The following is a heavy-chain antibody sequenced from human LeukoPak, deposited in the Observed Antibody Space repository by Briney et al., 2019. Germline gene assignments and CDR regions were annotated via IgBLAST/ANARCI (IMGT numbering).Heavy chain of an antibody. Sequence: ASVKVSCKASGYTFTSYGISWVRQAPGQGLEWMGWISAYNGNTNYAQKLPGRVTMTTDTSTSTAYMELRSLRSDDTAVYYCARDHDYSNSNWFDPWGQGTLVTVSS. D-gene: IGHD4-11*01. CDR2: ISAYNGNT. J-gene: IGHJ5*02. V-gene: IGHV1-18*01. CDR1: GYTFTSYG. CDR3: ARDHDYSNSNWFDP.